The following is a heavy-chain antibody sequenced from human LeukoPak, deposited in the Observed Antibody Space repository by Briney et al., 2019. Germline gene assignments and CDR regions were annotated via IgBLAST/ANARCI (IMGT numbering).Heavy chain of an antibody. CDR1: RFTFSSYW. Sequence: GGSLRLSCAASRFTFSSYWMSWVRQAPGRGLEWVANIKQDGSEKYYVDSVKGRFAISRDNAKNSLYLQMNSLRAEDTAVYYCAATGYHHSSGYRYYFDLWGRGTLVTVSS. CDR3: AATGYHHSSGYRYYFDL. V-gene: IGHV3-7*01. D-gene: IGHD3-22*01. CDR2: IKQDGSEK. J-gene: IGHJ2*01.